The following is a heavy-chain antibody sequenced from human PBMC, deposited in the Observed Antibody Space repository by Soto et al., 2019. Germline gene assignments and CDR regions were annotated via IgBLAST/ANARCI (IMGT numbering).Heavy chain of an antibody. CDR1: GFTFSSYA. Sequence: EVHLLESGGGLVQPGGSLRLSCAASGFTFSSYAMSWVRQAPGKGLEWVSAISGSGGSTYYADSVKGRFTISRDNSKNTLYLQMNSLGAEDTAVYYWAKGGDYGSGLFDPWGQGTLVTVSS. V-gene: IGHV3-23*01. CDR3: AKGGDYGSGLFDP. CDR2: ISGSGGST. D-gene: IGHD3-10*01. J-gene: IGHJ5*02.